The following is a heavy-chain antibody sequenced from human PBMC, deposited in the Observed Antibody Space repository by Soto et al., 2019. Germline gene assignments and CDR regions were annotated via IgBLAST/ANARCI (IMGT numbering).Heavy chain of an antibody. Sequence: PGGSLRLSCAASGFTFSSYGMHWVRQAPGKGLEWVAVIWYDGSNKYYADSVKGRFTISRDNSKNTLYLQMNSLRAEDTAVYYCAREVSGSPFPYYYYGMDVWGQGTTVTVSS. CDR1: GFTFSSYG. D-gene: IGHD3-10*01. V-gene: IGHV3-33*01. J-gene: IGHJ6*02. CDR2: IWYDGSNK. CDR3: AREVSGSPFPYYYYGMDV.